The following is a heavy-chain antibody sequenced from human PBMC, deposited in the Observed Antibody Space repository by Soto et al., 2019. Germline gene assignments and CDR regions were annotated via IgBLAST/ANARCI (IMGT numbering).Heavy chain of an antibody. J-gene: IGHJ4*02. Sequence: SETLSLTCTVSGDSISSNIYYWGWIRQPPGKGLEWIGNIHYSGSTYYDSSLKTRVTISVDTSKNQFSLKLSSVTAADTAVYYCASQHYYDSSGYYVGYWGQGTLVTVSS. CDR1: GDSISSNIYY. CDR2: IHYSGST. D-gene: IGHD3-22*01. V-gene: IGHV4-39*01. CDR3: ASQHYYDSSGYYVGY.